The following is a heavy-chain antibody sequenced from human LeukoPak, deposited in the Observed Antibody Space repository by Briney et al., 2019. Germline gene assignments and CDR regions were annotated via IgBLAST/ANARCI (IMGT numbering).Heavy chain of an antibody. CDR3: ARDLWRSSSWSTSDAFDI. J-gene: IGHJ3*02. Sequence: PSETLSLTCTVSGGSISSYYWSWIRQPPGKGLEWIGYIYYSGSTNYNPSLKSRVTISVDTSKNQFSLKLSSVTAADTAVYYCARDLWRSSSWSTSDAFDIWGQGTMVTASS. CDR1: GGSISSYY. D-gene: IGHD6-13*01. CDR2: IYYSGST. V-gene: IGHV4-59*12.